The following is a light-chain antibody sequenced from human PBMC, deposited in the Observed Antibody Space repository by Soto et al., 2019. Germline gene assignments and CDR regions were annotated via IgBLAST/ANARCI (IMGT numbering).Light chain of an antibody. CDR3: QHYSNWPPT. CDR2: YAS. V-gene: IGKV3-15*01. Sequence: EVVMTQSPATLSVSPGERVTLSCRASESVHRNLAWYQQKPVQGPSLLIYYASTRATGVPDRFTGSGSGTEFTLTISSLQSGDFGVYHCQHYSNWPPTFRPGTKVEIK. CDR1: ESVHRN. J-gene: IGKJ3*01.